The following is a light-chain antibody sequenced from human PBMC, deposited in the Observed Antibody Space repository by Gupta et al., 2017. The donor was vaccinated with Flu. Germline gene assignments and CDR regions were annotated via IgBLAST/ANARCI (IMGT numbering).Light chain of an antibody. CDR1: QSVRGF. J-gene: IGKJ3*01. CDR3: QQYIDWPLFS. V-gene: IGKV3-15*01. CDR2: GGN. Sequence: EVVMTQSPATLSVSPGETAVLSCGVSQSVRGFLAWYQYIPGRAPRLLIYGGNTRAAGVADRFSGWGFGTDFTLTVSNLQPEDFAFYYCQQYIDWPLFSFGPGTKV.